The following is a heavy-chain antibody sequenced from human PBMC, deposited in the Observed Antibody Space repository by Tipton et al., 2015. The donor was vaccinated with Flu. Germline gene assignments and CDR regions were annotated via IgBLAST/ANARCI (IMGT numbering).Heavy chain of an antibody. CDR3: ARRDYSNYVSDPKNWFDP. V-gene: IGHV4-61*02. D-gene: IGHD4-11*01. J-gene: IGHJ5*02. Sequence: LRLSCTVSGDSVSRGGYSWSWIRQPAGKGLEWIGRIYTDGSANYNPSLKSRVTISLDWSKNQFSLKLSSVTAADTAVYYCARRDYSNYVSDPKNWFDPWGQGTLVTVSS. CDR2: IYTDGSA. CDR1: GDSVSRGGYS.